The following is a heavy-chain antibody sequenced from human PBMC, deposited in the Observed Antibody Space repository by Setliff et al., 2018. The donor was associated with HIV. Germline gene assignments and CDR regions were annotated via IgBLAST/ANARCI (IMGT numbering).Heavy chain of an antibody. V-gene: IGHV1-18*01. CDR1: GYTFTSYG. J-gene: IGHJ6*03. CDR3: ARSQAHYYYYYMDV. CDR2: SRAYNGNT. Sequence: ASVKVSCKTSGYTFTSYGISWVRQAPGQGREWMGWSRAYNGNTDYAQKLQGRVTMITDTSTSTAYMELRSLRSDDTAVYYCARSQAHYYYYYMDVWGKGTTVTVSS.